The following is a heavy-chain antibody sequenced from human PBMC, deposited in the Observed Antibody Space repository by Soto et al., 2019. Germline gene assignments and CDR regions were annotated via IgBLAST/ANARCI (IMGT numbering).Heavy chain of an antibody. D-gene: IGHD2-21*02. V-gene: IGHV1-2*02. J-gene: IGHJ6*02. CDR2: INPVSGGA. CDR1: GYTFSGYF. CDR3: ARGETADDGLDV. Sequence: QVQLVQSGAEVKKPGASVKVSCKASGYTFSGYFINWVRQAPGQGLEWMGWINPVSGGANYVQKFQGRVTMTSDTSNSAAYMELSGLKADDTAVYYCARGETADDGLDVWGQGTTVTVSS.